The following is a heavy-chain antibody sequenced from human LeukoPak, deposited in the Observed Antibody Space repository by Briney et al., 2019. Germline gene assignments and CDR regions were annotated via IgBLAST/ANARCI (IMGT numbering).Heavy chain of an antibody. J-gene: IGHJ3*02. CDR3: ARELISSRAAFDT. D-gene: IGHD3-10*01. CDR1: GGSLNDYL. Sequence: SETLSLTCAVYGGSLNDYLWSWIRQPPGQGLEWIGEVGHSGTTNYNPSLKSRVTISVDTSKSQFSLRLPSVTAADTAVYYCARELISSRAAFDTWGQGTVVTVSS. CDR2: VGHSGTT. V-gene: IGHV4-34*01.